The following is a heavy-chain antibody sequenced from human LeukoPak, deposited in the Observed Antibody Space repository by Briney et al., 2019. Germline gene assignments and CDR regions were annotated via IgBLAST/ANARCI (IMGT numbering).Heavy chain of an antibody. CDR2: ISGSGGST. D-gene: IGHD3-10*01. CDR3: AGSPYYYGSGSYYGD. Sequence: PGGSLGLSCAASGFSFSDWAMSWVRQAPGKGLEWVSAISGSGGSTYYADSVKGRFTISRDNSKNTLYLQMNSLRAEDTAVYYCAGSPYYYGSGSYYGDWGQGTLVTVSS. CDR1: GFSFSDWA. V-gene: IGHV3-23*01. J-gene: IGHJ4*02.